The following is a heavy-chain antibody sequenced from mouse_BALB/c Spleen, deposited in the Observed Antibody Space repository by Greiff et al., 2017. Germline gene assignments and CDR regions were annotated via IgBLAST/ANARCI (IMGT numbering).Heavy chain of an antibody. CDR3: ARSRGNYAMDY. Sequence: EVQGVESGGGLVQPGGSRKLSCAASGFTFSSFGMHWVRQAPGKGLEWVAYISSGSSTIYYADTVKGRFTISRDNPKNTLFLQMTSLRSEDTAMYYCARSRGNYAMDYWGQGTSVTVSS. J-gene: IGHJ4*01. CDR2: ISSGSSTI. V-gene: IGHV5-17*02. CDR1: GFTFSSFG.